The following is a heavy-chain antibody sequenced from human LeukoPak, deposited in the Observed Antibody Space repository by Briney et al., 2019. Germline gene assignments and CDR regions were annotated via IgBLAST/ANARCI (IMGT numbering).Heavy chain of an antibody. Sequence: GGSLRLSCAVSGFTVSSNYMSWVRQAPGQGLEWVSVIYSDDNTYYADSVQGRFTISRDNSKNTVYLQMNSLRAEDTAVYYCARDDHKNYWGQGTLVTVSS. J-gene: IGHJ4*02. CDR3: ARDDHKNY. CDR1: GFTVSSNY. V-gene: IGHV3-66*01. CDR2: IYSDDNT.